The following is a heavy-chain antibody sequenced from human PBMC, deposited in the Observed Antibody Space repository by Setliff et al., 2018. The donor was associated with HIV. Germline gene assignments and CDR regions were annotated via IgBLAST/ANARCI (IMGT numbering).Heavy chain of an antibody. V-gene: IGHV5-51*01. CDR1: GYTFTNYW. D-gene: IGHD3-9*01. CDR2: IYPGDSDT. Sequence: GESLKLSCKGSGYTFTNYWIGWVRQMPGKGLEWMEIIYPGDSDTRYSPSFQGQVTISAAKSIITSFLQWSSLKAPDTGIYYCARPGQSGYYDVLTGVNWFDPWGQGTLVTVSS. CDR3: ARPGQSGYYDVLTGVNWFDP. J-gene: IGHJ5*02.